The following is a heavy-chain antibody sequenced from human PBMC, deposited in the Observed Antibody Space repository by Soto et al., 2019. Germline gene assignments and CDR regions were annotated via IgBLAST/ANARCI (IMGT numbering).Heavy chain of an antibody. J-gene: IGHJ4*02. CDR3: ARHRLRIIGPPFDY. CDR1: GGSISSSSYY. D-gene: IGHD3-16*02. CDR2: IYYSGST. Sequence: SETLSLTCTVSGGSISSSSYYWGWIRQPPGKGLEWIGSIYYSGSTYYNPSLKSRVTISVDTSKNQFSLKLSSVTAADTAVYYCARHRLRIIGPPFDYWGQGTLVTVSS. V-gene: IGHV4-39*01.